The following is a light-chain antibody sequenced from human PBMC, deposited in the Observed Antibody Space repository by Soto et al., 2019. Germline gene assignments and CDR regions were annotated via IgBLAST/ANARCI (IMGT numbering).Light chain of an antibody. J-gene: IGKJ2*01. V-gene: IGKV3-15*01. CDR2: HAS. CDR1: QPVSRN. Sequence: ERAMSQSPATVSVSPGERDTLSCGARQPVSRNFAWYRQKPGQAPPLVIYHASTRATGIPARFSGSGSGTEFTLTISSLQSEDFAVYYCTQYNSWPDTFGQGTKLEIK. CDR3: TQYNSWPDT.